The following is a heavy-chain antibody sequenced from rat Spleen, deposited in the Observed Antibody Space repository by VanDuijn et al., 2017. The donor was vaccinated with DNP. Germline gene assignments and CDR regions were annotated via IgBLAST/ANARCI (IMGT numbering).Heavy chain of an antibody. D-gene: IGHD4-3*01. CDR1: RFTFNNFW. CDR2: IPSSGDST. J-gene: IGHJ2*01. Sequence: EVQLVESGGDLVQPGRSLRLSCVASRFTFNNFWMTWFRQVPRKGLEWVASIPSSGDSTYYGDSVKGRFTISRDNTKSTLYLQMNSLRSEDTATYYCASWGIRAYYFDSWGQGVMVTVSS. V-gene: IGHV5-31*01. CDR3: ASWGIRAYYFDS.